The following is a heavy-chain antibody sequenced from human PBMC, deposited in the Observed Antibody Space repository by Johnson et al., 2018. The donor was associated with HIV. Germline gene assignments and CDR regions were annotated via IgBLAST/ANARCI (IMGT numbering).Heavy chain of an antibody. D-gene: IGHD5-24*01. CDR1: GFTFSSYW. CDR2: IKQDGSEK. V-gene: IGHV3-7*01. J-gene: IGHJ3*02. CDR3: ARRRDGYPGPGAFDI. Sequence: VQLVESGGGLVQPGGSLRLSCAASGFTFSSYWMSWVRQAPGKGLEWVANIKQDGSEKYYVDSVKGRFTISRDNAKNTLYLQMNSLRAEDTAVYFCARRRDGYPGPGAFDIWGQGTMVTVSS.